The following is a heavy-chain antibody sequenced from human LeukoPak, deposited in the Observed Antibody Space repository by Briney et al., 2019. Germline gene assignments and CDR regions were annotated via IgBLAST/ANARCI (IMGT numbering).Heavy chain of an antibody. CDR2: ISYDGSNK. CDR3: ARGMDAFDI. J-gene: IGHJ3*02. V-gene: IGHV3-30-3*01. Sequence: GRSLRLSCVASGFTFSSYAMHWVRQAPGKGLEWVAVISYDGSNKYYADSVKGRFTISRDNSKNTLYLQMNSLRAEDTAVYYCARGMDAFDIWGQGTMVTVSS. CDR1: GFTFSSYA.